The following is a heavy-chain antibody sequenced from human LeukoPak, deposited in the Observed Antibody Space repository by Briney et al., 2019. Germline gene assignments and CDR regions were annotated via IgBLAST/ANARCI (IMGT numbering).Heavy chain of an antibody. J-gene: IGHJ4*02. CDR3: AKDRHPAMYYLDY. CDR1: GFTFSSYG. Sequence: PGGSLRLSCAASGFTFSSYGMHWVRQAPGKGLEWVAVISYDGSNKYYADSVKGRFTISRDNSKNTLYLQMNSLRAEDTAVYYCAKDRHPAMYYLDYCGQGTLVTVSS. CDR2: ISYDGSNK. V-gene: IGHV3-30*18.